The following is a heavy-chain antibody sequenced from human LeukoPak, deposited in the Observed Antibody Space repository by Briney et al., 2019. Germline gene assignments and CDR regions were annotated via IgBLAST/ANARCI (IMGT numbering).Heavy chain of an antibody. V-gene: IGHV6-1*01. Sequence: SQTLSLTCAISGDSISSNSVAWNWIRQSPSRGLEWLGRTYYRSKWYSDYPLSVKSRITINPDTSKNQFSLHLNSVTPEDTAVYYCARDSFPDYWGQGTLVTVSS. CDR2: TYYRSKWYS. J-gene: IGHJ4*02. CDR1: GDSISSNSVA. D-gene: IGHD3-16*01. CDR3: ARDSFPDY.